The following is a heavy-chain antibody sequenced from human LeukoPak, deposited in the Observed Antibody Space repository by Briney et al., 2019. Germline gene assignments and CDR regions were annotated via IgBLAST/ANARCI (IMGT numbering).Heavy chain of an antibody. J-gene: IGHJ4*02. CDR3: ATSLRFLEWLLRFDY. D-gene: IGHD3-3*01. V-gene: IGHV1-2*06. CDR1: GYTFTGYY. CDR2: INPNSGGT. Sequence: ASVKVSCKASGYTFTGYYMHWVRQAPGQGLEWMGRINPNSGGTNYAQKFQGRVTMTRDTPISTAYMELSRLRSDDTAVYYCATSLRFLEWLLRFDYWGQGTLVTVSS.